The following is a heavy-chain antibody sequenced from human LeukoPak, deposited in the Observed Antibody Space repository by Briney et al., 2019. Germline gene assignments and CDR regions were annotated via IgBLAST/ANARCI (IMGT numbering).Heavy chain of an antibody. CDR2: IYYSGST. D-gene: IGHD2-2*01. V-gene: IGHV4-39*07. J-gene: IGHJ5*02. CDR1: GGSISSSSYY. Sequence: PSETLSLTCTVSGGSISSSSYYWGWIRQPPGKGLEWIGSIYYSGSTYYNPSLKSRVTISVDTSKNQFSLKLSSVTAADTAVYYCARASECSSTSCSLGKAWFDPWGQGTLVTVSS. CDR3: ARASECSSTSCSLGKAWFDP.